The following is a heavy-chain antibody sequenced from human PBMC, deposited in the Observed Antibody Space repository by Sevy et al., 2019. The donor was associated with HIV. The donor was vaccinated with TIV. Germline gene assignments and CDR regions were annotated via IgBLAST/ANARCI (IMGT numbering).Heavy chain of an antibody. Sequence: SETLPLTCAVHDGSFSGYYWNWIRQLPGKGLEWIGEINESGITYYNPSLKSRVTLSVDTSKKQFSLKLNSVTAADTAVYFCARSPPVVVVPGAPSWFDPWGQGTLVTVSS. CDR1: DGSFSGYY. CDR2: INESGIT. CDR3: ARSPPVVVVPGAPSWFDP. J-gene: IGHJ5*02. V-gene: IGHV4-34*01. D-gene: IGHD2-2*01.